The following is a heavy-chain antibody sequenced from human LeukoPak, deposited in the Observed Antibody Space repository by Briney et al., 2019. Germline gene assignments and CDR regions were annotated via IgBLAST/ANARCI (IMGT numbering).Heavy chain of an antibody. CDR2: IIPIFGTA. Sequence: GASVKVSCKASGGTFSSYAISWVRQAPGQGLEWMGGIIPIFGTANYAQRFQGRVTITADESTSTAYMELSSLRSEDTAVYYCARDKYDTIDYWGQGTLVTVSS. CDR1: GGTFSSYA. CDR3: ARDKYDTIDY. V-gene: IGHV1-69*13. J-gene: IGHJ4*02. D-gene: IGHD3-22*01.